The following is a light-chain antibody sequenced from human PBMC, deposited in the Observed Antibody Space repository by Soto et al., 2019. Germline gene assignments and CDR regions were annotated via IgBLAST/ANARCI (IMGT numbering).Light chain of an antibody. CDR1: QNIRNW. Sequence: DIEMTQTPNTLSASVGDSVTITCRASQNIRNWLAWYQQKPGKAPNPLIYDASSLKSGVPARFSGSGSGTEFTLTICSLQPDDFPTYYCLPYNPFSPFGQGTRLEI. J-gene: IGKJ5*01. CDR2: DAS. CDR3: LPYNPFSP. V-gene: IGKV1-5*01.